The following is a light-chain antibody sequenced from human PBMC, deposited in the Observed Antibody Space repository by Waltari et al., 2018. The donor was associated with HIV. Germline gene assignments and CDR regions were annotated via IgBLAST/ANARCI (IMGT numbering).Light chain of an antibody. CDR2: RNN. CDR1: SPDNGSYY. CDR3: ATWDDNLSGVV. J-gene: IGLJ2*01. V-gene: IGLV1-47*01. Sequence: QSVLTQPPSASGTPGQRVTISCSGSSPDNGSYYVYWFQQLPGTAPKLLIYRNNQRPSGVPDRVSGSKSGTSASLAISGLRSEDEADYYCATWDDNLSGVVFGGGTKLTVL.